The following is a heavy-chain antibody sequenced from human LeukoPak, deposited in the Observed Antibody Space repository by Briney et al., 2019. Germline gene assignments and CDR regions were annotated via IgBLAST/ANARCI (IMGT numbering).Heavy chain of an antibody. CDR1: GFTFNDYP. CDR2: ISSSSVTI. V-gene: IGHV3-48*02. J-gene: IGHJ4*02. CDR3: AKEATFGTMVRGVMMYFDY. Sequence: GGSLRLSCAASGFTFNDYPMHWVRQAPGKGLEWVAHISSSSVTISYADSVKGRFTISRDNAKNSLYLQMNSLRDEDTAVYYCAKEATFGTMVRGVMMYFDYWGQGTLVTVSS. D-gene: IGHD3-10*01.